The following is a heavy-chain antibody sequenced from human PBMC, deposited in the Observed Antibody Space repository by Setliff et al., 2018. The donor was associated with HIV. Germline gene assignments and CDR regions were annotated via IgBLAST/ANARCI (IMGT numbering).Heavy chain of an antibody. CDR2: ISSSGSTI. Sequence: PGGSLRLSCAASGFIFSDYYMNWIRQAPGKGLEWVSYISSSGSTIYYADSVKGRFTISRDNAKNSLYLQMTGLRLDDTAVYYCARGPYCGGDCYSSYYYGMDVWGQGTTVTV. CDR3: ARGPYCGGDCYSSYYYGMDV. V-gene: IGHV3-11*04. J-gene: IGHJ6*02. CDR1: GFIFSDYY. D-gene: IGHD2-21*02.